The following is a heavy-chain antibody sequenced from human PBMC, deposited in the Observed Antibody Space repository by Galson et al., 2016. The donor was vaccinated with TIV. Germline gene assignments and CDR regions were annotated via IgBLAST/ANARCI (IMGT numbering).Heavy chain of an antibody. D-gene: IGHD3-16*01. J-gene: IGHJ4*02. CDR3: ARDGGGTPAKSLGY. Sequence: SVKVSCKASGYTFTSRAVHWVRQAPGQSLEWMAWINAGNGNKKYSENFQGRLTITRDPSASTVYMELSSLRSEDTAVYYCARDGGGTPAKSLGYWGQGTLVTVSS. V-gene: IGHV1-3*01. CDR1: GYTFTSRA. CDR2: INAGNGNK.